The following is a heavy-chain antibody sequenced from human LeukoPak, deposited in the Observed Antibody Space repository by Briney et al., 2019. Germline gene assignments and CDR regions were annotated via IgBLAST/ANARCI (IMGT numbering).Heavy chain of an antibody. D-gene: IGHD3-3*01. Sequence: GGSLRLSCEASGFTFSSYAMNWVRQAPGKGLEWVSTIGGSGKTTSYADSVKGRFTISRDNSKNTLYLQMNSLRAEDTAVYYCANNYDFWSGYCLNWGQGTLVTVSS. CDR1: GFTFSSYA. J-gene: IGHJ4*02. V-gene: IGHV3-23*01. CDR2: IGGSGKTT. CDR3: ANNYDFWSGYCLN.